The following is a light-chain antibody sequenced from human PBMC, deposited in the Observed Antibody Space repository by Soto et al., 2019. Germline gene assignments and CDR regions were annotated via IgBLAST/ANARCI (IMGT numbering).Light chain of an antibody. CDR1: QSVSSN. CDR2: GAS. J-gene: IGKJ3*01. Sequence: EIVMTQSPATLSVSPGERATLSCRASQSVSSNLAWYQQKPGQAPRLLIYGASTRATGIPARFSGSGSGTEFTLTISSLQSEDFAVYYCQQYNNWAPPTFCPGTKVDIK. V-gene: IGKV3-15*01. CDR3: QQYNNWAPPT.